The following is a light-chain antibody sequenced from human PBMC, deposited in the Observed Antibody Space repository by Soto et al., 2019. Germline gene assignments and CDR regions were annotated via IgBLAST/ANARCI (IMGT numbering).Light chain of an antibody. CDR2: GAS. CDR1: QSVNSN. V-gene: IGKV3-15*01. Sequence: EIVMTQSPATLSVSPGERATLSCRASQSVNSNLAWYQQKPGQAPRLLIYGASTRATGIPARFSGSGSGTEFTLTISSLQSEDFAVYYCQQYNNWPGTFDQGTKVEIK. J-gene: IGKJ1*01. CDR3: QQYNNWPGT.